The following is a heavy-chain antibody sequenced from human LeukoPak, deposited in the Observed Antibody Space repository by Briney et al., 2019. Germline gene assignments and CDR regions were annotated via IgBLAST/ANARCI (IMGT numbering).Heavy chain of an antibody. CDR2: IYTSGST. CDR1: GGSISSSSYY. J-gene: IGHJ2*01. Sequence: SETLSLTCTVSGGSISSSSYYWSWIRQPAGKGLEWIGRIYTSGSTNYNPSLKSRVTMSVDTSKNQFSLKLSSVTAADTAVYYCARHLSRHIVGGWYFDLWGRGTLVTVSS. D-gene: IGHD2-21*01. V-gene: IGHV4-61*02. CDR3: ARHLSRHIVGGWYFDL.